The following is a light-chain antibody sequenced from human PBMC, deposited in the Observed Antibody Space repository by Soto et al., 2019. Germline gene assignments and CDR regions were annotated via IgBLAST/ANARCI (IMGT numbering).Light chain of an antibody. CDR2: DAS. CDR3: QHYNSYSEA. V-gene: IGKV1-13*02. Sequence: AIQLTQSPSALSASVVDRFTITFRASQGISSALAWYQQKPGKAPKLLIYDASSLESGVPSRFSGSGSGTDFTLTISSLQPDDFATYYCQHYNSYSEAFGQGTKVDIK. CDR1: QGISSA. J-gene: IGKJ1*01.